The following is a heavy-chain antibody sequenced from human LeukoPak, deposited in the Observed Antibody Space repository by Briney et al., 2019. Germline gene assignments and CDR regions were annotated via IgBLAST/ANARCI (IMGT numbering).Heavy chain of an antibody. V-gene: IGHV3-74*01. Sequence: GGSLRLSCAASGFTFSSYLMHWIRPAPGKGLVWVSRINNDGSSTNYADSVKGRFTISRDNAKNTVYLQMNSLRGEDTAVYYCVRDPPGEGVDYWGQGTLVAVSS. CDR3: VRDPPGEGVDY. J-gene: IGHJ4*02. CDR2: INNDGSST. D-gene: IGHD2-21*01. CDR1: GFTFSSYL.